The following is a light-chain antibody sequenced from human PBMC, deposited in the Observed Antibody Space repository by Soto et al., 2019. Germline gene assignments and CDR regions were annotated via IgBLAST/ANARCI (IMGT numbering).Light chain of an antibody. J-gene: IGLJ2*01. Sequence: QSVLTQPASVSGSPGQSITISCTGTSSDVGGYNYVSWYQQHPGKAPKLMIYEVSTRPSGVSNRVSGSKSGNTASLTISCLQSEDEADYYCSSYTCGSTPVVVGGGTKLTVL. CDR1: SSDVGGYNY. CDR2: EVS. CDR3: SSYTCGSTPVV. V-gene: IGLV2-14*01.